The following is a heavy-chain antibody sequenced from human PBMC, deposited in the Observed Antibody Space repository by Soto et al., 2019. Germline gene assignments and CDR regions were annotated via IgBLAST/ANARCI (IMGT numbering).Heavy chain of an antibody. D-gene: IGHD3-10*01. CDR1: GGSISSSSYY. CDR2: IHYSGST. V-gene: IGHV4-39*01. Sequence: QLQLQESGPGLVKPSETLSLTCTVSGGSISSSSYYWAWIRQPPGKGLEWIGSIHYSGSTYYSPSLRRRVTMSVDTSKNQFSLRLTSVTAADTSVYYCARHGYYYGPGNDMDVWGKGTTVTVSS. J-gene: IGHJ6*03. CDR3: ARHGYYYGPGNDMDV.